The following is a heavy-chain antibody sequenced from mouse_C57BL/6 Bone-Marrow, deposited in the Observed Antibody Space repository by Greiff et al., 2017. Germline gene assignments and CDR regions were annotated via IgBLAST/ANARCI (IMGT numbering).Heavy chain of an antibody. Sequence: ESGPGLVKPSQSLSLTCSVTGYSITSGYYWNWIRQFPGNKLEWMGYISYDGSNNYNPSLKNRISITRDTSKNQFFLKLNSVTTEDVATYYCARGWLLHYAMDYWGQGTSVTVSS. CDR2: ISYDGSN. D-gene: IGHD2-3*01. V-gene: IGHV3-6*01. CDR3: ARGWLLHYAMDY. J-gene: IGHJ4*01. CDR1: GYSITSGYY.